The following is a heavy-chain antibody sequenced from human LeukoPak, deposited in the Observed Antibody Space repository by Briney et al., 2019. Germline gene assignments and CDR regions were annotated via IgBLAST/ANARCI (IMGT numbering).Heavy chain of an antibody. J-gene: IGHJ4*02. D-gene: IGHD2-15*01. CDR3: ARGVEGLGYCSGGSCYSGGY. CDR2: IIPIFGTA. Sequence: SVKVSCKASGGTFSSYAISWVRQAPGQGLEWMGRIIPIFGTANYAQKFQGRVTMTTDTSTSTAYMELRSLRSDDTAVYYCARGVEGLGYCSGGSCYSGGYWGQGTLVTVSS. CDR1: GGTFSSYA. V-gene: IGHV1-69*05.